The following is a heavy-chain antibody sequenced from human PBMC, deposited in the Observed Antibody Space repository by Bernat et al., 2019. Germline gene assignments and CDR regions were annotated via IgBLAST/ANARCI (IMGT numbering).Heavy chain of an antibody. J-gene: IGHJ4*02. V-gene: IGHV3-74*01. Sequence: EVKLVESGGGLIQPGGSLRLSCAASGFTFSGDWMHWVRQVPGKGLVWVSRINGDGTITDYADSVKGRFRVSRDNAKNTLYLQMNSLRVEDTAVYYCVRSVSGAAGFFDYWGPGSLVTVSS. CDR3: VRSVSGAAGFFDY. CDR2: INGDGTIT. D-gene: IGHD5/OR15-5a*01. CDR1: GFTFSGDW.